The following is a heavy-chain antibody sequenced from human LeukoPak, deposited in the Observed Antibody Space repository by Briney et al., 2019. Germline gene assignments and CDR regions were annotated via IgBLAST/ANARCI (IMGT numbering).Heavy chain of an antibody. CDR3: AKDLRVGATHFDY. Sequence: PGGSLRLSCAASGFTFSSYAMSWVRQAPGKGLEWVAFIRYDGSNKYYADSVKGRFTISRDNSKNTLYLQMNSLRAEDTAVYYCAKDLRVGATHFDYWGQGTLVTVSS. J-gene: IGHJ4*02. CDR2: IRYDGSNK. CDR1: GFTFSSYA. V-gene: IGHV3-30*02. D-gene: IGHD1-26*01.